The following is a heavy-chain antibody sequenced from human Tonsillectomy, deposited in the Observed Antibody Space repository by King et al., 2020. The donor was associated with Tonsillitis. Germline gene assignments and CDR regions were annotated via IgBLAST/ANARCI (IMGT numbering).Heavy chain of an antibody. J-gene: IGHJ3*02. CDR3: ARETPGDYGDYYHAFDI. CDR1: GGSISSYY. Sequence: QLQESGPGLVKPSETLSLTCTVSGGSISSYYWSWIRQPPGKGLEWIGYIYYSGSTNYNPSLKSRVTISVDTSKNQSSLKLSSVTAADTAVYYCARETPGDYGDYYHAFDIWGQGTMVTVSS. D-gene: IGHD4-17*01. CDR2: IYYSGST. V-gene: IGHV4-59*01.